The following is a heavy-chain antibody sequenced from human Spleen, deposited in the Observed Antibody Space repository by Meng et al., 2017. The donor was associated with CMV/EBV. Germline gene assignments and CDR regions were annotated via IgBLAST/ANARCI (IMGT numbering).Heavy chain of an antibody. CDR3: AKGITIGLPNWIDP. D-gene: IGHD3-9*01. V-gene: IGHV3-23*01. CDR1: GFTFGSFA. J-gene: IGHJ5*02. Sequence: GESLKISCAASGFTFGSFAMSWVRQAPGKGLEWVSGISGSGNSTYYADSVKGRFTISRDNSKNTLYLQMNSLRAEDTGVYYCAKGITIGLPNWIDPWGQGTLVTVSS. CDR2: ISGSGNST.